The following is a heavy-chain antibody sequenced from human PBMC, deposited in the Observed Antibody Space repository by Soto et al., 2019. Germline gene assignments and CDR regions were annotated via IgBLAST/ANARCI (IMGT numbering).Heavy chain of an antibody. V-gene: IGHV1-2*02. D-gene: IGHD6-19*01. J-gene: IGHJ5*02. CDR1: GYTFTGYY. Sequence: ASVKVSCKASGYTFTGYYMHWVRQAPGQGLEWMGWINPNSGGTNYAQKFQGRVTMTRDTSISTAYMELSRLRSDDTAVYYCARVLRHSSGWYEAFDPWGQGTLVTVSS. CDR3: ARVLRHSSGWYEAFDP. CDR2: INPNSGGT.